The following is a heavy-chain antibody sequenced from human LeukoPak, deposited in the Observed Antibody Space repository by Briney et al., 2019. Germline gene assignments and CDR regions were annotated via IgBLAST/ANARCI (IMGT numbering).Heavy chain of an antibody. CDR1: GGSISSYY. J-gene: IGHJ3*02. Sequence: PSETLSLTCTVSGGSISSYYWSWIRQPPGKRLEWIGYIYYSGSTNYNPSLKSRVTISVDTSKNQFSLKLSSVTAADTAVYYCAREMGYYDFWSGSGPIAFDIWGQGTMVTVSS. CDR2: IYYSGST. CDR3: AREMGYYDFWSGSGPIAFDI. D-gene: IGHD3-3*01. V-gene: IGHV4-59*01.